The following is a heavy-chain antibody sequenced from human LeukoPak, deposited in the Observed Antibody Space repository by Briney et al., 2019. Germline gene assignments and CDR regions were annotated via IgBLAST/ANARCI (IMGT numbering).Heavy chain of an antibody. Sequence: GGSLRLSCAASGFTFSSYAMNWVRQAPGKGLEFVSSIGSNGVNTYYANSVKGRFTISRDNSKNTLYLQMGSLRAEDMAVYYCARVFQAFGGCAFWGQGTLVTVSS. CDR2: IGSNGVNT. J-gene: IGHJ4*02. D-gene: IGHD4-23*01. CDR1: GFTFSSYA. CDR3: ARVFQAFGGCAF. V-gene: IGHV3-64*01.